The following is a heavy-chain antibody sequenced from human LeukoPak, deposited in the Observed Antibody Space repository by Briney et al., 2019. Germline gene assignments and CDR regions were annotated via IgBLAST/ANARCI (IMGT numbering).Heavy chain of an antibody. CDR2: IDPPSGAT. Sequence: ASVKVSCKASGYTFTGYYIHWLRQAPGQGLEWMGWIDPPSGATNYAQKFQDTVTMTRDRSIGTAYMEVRRLKSDDTAVCYCARSGFSTGFYMDFWGQGTLVPVSS. D-gene: IGHD6-19*01. V-gene: IGHV1-2*02. CDR3: ARSGFSTGFYMDF. CDR1: GYTFTGYY. J-gene: IGHJ4*02.